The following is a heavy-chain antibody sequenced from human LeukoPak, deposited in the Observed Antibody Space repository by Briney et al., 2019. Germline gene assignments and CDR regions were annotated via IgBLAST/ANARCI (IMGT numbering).Heavy chain of an antibody. V-gene: IGHV6-1*01. CDR1: GDSVSSNSGS. J-gene: IGHJ4*02. CDR3: ARSRAHYYDSSGYGDFDY. Sequence: SQTLSLTCAISGDSVSSNSGSWNWIRQSPSRGLEWLGRTYYRSKWYNDYAVSVKSRITINPDTSKNQFSLQLNSVTPEDTAVYYCARSRAHYYDSSGYGDFDYWGQGTLVTVSS. CDR2: TYYRSKWYN. D-gene: IGHD3-22*01.